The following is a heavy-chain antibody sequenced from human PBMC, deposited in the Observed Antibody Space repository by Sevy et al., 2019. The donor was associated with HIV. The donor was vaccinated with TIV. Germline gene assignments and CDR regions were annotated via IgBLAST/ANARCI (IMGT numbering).Heavy chain of an antibody. CDR2: ISWNSGSI. J-gene: IGHJ4*01. Sequence: GGSLRLSCAASGFTFDDYAMHWVRQAPGKGLEWVSGISWNSGSISYADSVKGRFTISRDNAKNSLYLQMQSLRADDTALYYCARDRDDGYCTNGVCFNFDNWGQGTLVTVSS. CDR1: GFTFDDYA. CDR3: ARDRDDGYCTNGVCFNFDN. V-gene: IGHV3-9*01. D-gene: IGHD2-8*01.